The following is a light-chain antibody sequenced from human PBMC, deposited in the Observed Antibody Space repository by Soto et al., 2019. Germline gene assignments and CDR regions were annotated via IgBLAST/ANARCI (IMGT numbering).Light chain of an antibody. CDR2: GAS. J-gene: IGKJ1*01. Sequence: VLTQSPGTLSLSPGKRATLSCRASQSVSSSYLAWYQQKPGQAPRLLIYGASNRATCIPDRFSGSGSGTDFTLTITRLEPEDFAVYYCQQYHDSYVTFGQGTKVEIK. CDR1: QSVSSSY. CDR3: QQYHDSYVT. V-gene: IGKV3-20*01.